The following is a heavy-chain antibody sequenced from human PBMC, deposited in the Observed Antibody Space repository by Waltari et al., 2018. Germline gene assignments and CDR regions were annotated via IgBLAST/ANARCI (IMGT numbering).Heavy chain of an antibody. J-gene: IGHJ4*02. CDR1: GYTFVAFY. CDR3: VKVAKGSHTYYSFDN. CDR2: IDPNIGDT. D-gene: IGHD3-22*01. V-gene: IGHV1-2*02. Sequence: QVHLVQSGAEVKKPGASVQVSCRASGYTFVAFYIHWVRLVPGQGLGWMGRIDPNIGDTTYPQKFQGRITMTRDTSISTAFMELSGLRSDDTAIYYCVKVAKGSHTYYSFDNWGQGTLVTVSS.